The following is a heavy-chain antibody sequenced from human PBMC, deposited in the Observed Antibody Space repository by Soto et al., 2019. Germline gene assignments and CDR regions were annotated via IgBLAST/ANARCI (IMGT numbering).Heavy chain of an antibody. V-gene: IGHV4-34*01. CDR3: ARAWGYCSGGSCRPLVY. Sequence: QVQLQQWGAGLVKPSETLSLTCAVYGGSFSGYYWSWIRQPPGKGLEWIGEINHSGSTNYNPSLKSRVTISVDTSKNQFSLKLSSVTAADTAVYYCARAWGYCSGGSCRPLVYWGQGTLVTVSS. CDR1: GGSFSGYY. CDR2: INHSGST. D-gene: IGHD2-15*01. J-gene: IGHJ4*02.